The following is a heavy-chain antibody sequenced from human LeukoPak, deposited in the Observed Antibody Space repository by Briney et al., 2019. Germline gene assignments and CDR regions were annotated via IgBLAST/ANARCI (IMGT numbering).Heavy chain of an antibody. CDR2: IWFDGTNK. CDR1: GFTFSSSG. V-gene: IGHV3-33*01. D-gene: IGHD6-6*01. J-gene: IGHJ4*02. CDR3: AREKGIAARLDY. Sequence: PGGPLRLSCAASGFTFSSSGMHWVRQAPGKGLEWVAVIWFDGTNKYYADSVKGRFTISRDNSKSTLYLQMNSLRAEDTAVYYCAREKGIAARLDYWGQGTLVTVSS.